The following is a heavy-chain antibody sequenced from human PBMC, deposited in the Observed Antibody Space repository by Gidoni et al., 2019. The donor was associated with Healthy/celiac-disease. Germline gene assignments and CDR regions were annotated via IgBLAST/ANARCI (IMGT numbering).Heavy chain of an antibody. CDR2: ISYDGSNK. D-gene: IGHD4-17*01. CDR3: ARDSGGMGMTTVTRGLDY. J-gene: IGHJ4*02. CDR1: GFTFSSYA. V-gene: IGHV3-30-3*01. Sequence: QVQLVKSGGGVVQPGRSLRPSCAASGFTFSSYAMHWVRQAPGKGLEWVAVISYDGSNKYYADSVKGRFTISRDNSKNTLYLQMNSLRAEDTAVYYCARDSGGMGMTTVTRGLDYWGQGTLVTVSS.